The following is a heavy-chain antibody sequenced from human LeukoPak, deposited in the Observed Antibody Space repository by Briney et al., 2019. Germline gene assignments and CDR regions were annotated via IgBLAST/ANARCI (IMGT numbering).Heavy chain of an antibody. V-gene: IGHV4-59*01. D-gene: IGHD3-10*01. CDR2: IYYSGST. CDR1: GGSISSYY. Sequence: SETLSLTCTVSGGSISSYYWSWIRQPPGKGLEWIGYIYYSGSTNYNPSLKSRVTISVDTSKNQFSLKLSSVTAADTAVYYCARVPLSPYYYGSGSYPWGQGTLATVSS. J-gene: IGHJ5*02. CDR3: ARVPLSPYYYGSGSYP.